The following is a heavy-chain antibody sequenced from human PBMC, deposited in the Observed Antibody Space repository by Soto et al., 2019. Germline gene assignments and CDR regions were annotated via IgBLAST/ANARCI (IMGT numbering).Heavy chain of an antibody. J-gene: IGHJ4*02. V-gene: IGHV3-30*04. D-gene: IGHD6-6*01. CDR1: GFTFSGYA. Sequence: QVQLVESGGGVVQPGRSLRLSCAASGFTFSGYAMHWVRQAPGKGLGWVAATSYDENYKYYADSVKGRFTISRDNSKNTLFRQMNSLRSEDTTVYYCARQGGSSGIWYFGSWGQGSLVTVSS. CDR3: ARQGGSSGIWYFGS. CDR2: TSYDENYK.